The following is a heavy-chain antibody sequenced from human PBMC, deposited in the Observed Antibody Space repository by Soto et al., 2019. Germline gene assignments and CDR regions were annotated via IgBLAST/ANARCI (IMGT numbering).Heavy chain of an antibody. Sequence: SLKVSCKSSGVTFSSYAIRWVRQAPGQGLEWMGGIIPIFGTANYAQKFQGRVTITADESTSTAYMELSSLRSEDKAVYYCARENNYLYYYYGMDVWGQGIKFIVS. V-gene: IGHV1-69*13. CDR1: GVTFSSYA. J-gene: IGHJ6*01. D-gene: IGHD3-10*01. CDR3: ARENNYLYYYYGMDV. CDR2: IIPIFGTA.